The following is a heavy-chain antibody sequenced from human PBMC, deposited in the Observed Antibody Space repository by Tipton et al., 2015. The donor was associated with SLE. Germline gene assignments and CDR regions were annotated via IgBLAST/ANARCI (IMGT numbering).Heavy chain of an antibody. J-gene: IGHJ3*02. D-gene: IGHD2-2*01. CDR3: ATTRDDGFDI. V-gene: IGHV3-23*01. Sequence: PVQPLEWVSTVSGTGGSTYYADSVKGRFTISRDSSKNSLYLQMNSLRVEDTAVYYCATTRDDGFDIWGQGTMVTVSS. CDR2: VSGTGGST.